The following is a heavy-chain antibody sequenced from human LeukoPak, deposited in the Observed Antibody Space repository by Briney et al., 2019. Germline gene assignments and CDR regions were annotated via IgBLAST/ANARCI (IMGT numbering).Heavy chain of an antibody. D-gene: IGHD3-10*01. J-gene: IGHJ4*02. CDR3: ATDLWFGESLKFDY. Sequence: ASVKVSCKASGYTFTSYGISWVQQAPGQGLEWMGWISAYNGNTNYAQKLQGRVTMTTDTSTSTAYMELRSLRSDDTAVYYCATDLWFGESLKFDYWGQGTLVTVSS. V-gene: IGHV1-18*01. CDR1: GYTFTSYG. CDR2: ISAYNGNT.